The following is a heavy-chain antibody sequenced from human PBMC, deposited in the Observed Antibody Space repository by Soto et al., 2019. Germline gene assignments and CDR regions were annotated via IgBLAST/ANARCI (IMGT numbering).Heavy chain of an antibody. D-gene: IGHD4-17*01. CDR1: GFTFSSYS. CDR3: ARSTVSKRGWFDP. Sequence: EVQLVESGGGLVQPGGSLRLSCAASGFTFSSYSMNWVRQAPGKGLEWVSYISSSSSTIYYADSVKGRFTISRDNAKNSLYLQMNSLRDEDTAVFYCARSTVSKRGWFDPWGQGTLVTVSS. V-gene: IGHV3-48*02. CDR2: ISSSSSTI. J-gene: IGHJ5*02.